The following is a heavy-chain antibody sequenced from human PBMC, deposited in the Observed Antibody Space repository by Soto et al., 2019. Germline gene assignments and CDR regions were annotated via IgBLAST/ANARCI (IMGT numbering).Heavy chain of an antibody. CDR3: AREANNDYFDY. V-gene: IGHV4-59*01. J-gene: IGHJ4*02. D-gene: IGHD2-8*01. CDR1: GGSISSYY. Sequence: SETLSLTCTVSGGSISSYYWSWLRQPPGKGLEWIGYIYYSGSTNYNPSLKSRVTISVDTSKNQFSLKLSSVTAADTAVYYCAREANNDYFDYWGQGTLVTVSS. CDR2: IYYSGST.